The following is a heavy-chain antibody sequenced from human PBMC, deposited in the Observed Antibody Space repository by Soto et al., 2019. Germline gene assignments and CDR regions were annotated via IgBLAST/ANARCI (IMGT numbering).Heavy chain of an antibody. CDR2: INNSGGST. J-gene: IGHJ4*02. V-gene: IGHV3-23*01. CDR1: GFTFGSYA. Sequence: GGSLRLSCAASGFTFGSYAMSWVRQAPGKGLEWVSTINNSGGSTYYPDYVKGRFTISRDNSKNTLYLQMNSLRADDTAVYYCAKDPPQTGTTFDYWGQGTLVTVSS. CDR3: AKDPPQTGTTFDY. D-gene: IGHD1-1*01.